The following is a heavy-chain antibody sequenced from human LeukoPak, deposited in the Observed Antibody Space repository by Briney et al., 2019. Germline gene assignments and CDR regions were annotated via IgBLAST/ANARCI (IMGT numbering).Heavy chain of an antibody. Sequence: GESLKISCKGSGYSFTSYWIGWVRQMPGKGLEWMGIIYPGDSDTRYSPSFQGQVTISADKSISTAYLQWSSLKASDTAMYYCAGSGIVGATSPGNFDYWGQGTLVTVSS. V-gene: IGHV5-51*01. D-gene: IGHD1-26*01. CDR2: IYPGDSDT. J-gene: IGHJ4*02. CDR1: GYSFTSYW. CDR3: AGSGIVGATSPGNFDY.